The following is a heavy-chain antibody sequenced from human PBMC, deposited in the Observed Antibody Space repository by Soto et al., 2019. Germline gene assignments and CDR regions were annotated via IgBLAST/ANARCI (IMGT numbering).Heavy chain of an antibody. CDR1: GYMFTGFY. Sequence: QVQLVQSGAEVKRPGASVKVSCKASGYMFTGFYLHWVRQAPGQGLEWMGWINPNNGVTTYAKNFQGRVTMTRDSSISKAYMELSSLRSDDTAVYFCAAAAIPVAGRHPDFWGQGTVVTVS. J-gene: IGHJ4*02. CDR3: AAAAIPVAGRHPDF. D-gene: IGHD6-19*01. CDR2: INPNNGVT. V-gene: IGHV1-2*02.